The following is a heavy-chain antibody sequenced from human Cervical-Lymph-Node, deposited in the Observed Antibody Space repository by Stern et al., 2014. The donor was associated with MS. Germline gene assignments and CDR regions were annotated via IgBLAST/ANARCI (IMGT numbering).Heavy chain of an antibody. CDR1: GGSISSGGYS. CDR2: IYHGGST. J-gene: IGHJ3*02. Sequence: QVQLVESGSGLVKPSQTLSLTCAVSGGSISSGGYSWSWIRQPPGKGLEWIGYIYHGGSTYYNPSLKSRVTISVDRSKTHFSLKLSSVTAADTAVYYCARSSTVTPNAFDIWGQGTMVTVSS. D-gene: IGHD4-17*01. V-gene: IGHV4-30-2*01. CDR3: ARSSTVTPNAFDI.